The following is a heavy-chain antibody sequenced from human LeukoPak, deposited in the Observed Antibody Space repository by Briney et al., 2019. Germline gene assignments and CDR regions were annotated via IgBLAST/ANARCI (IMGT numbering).Heavy chain of an antibody. CDR3: ARVYQRDYYYYYGMDV. CDR1: GYTFTSYA. D-gene: IGHD2-2*02. J-gene: IGHJ6*02. V-gene: IGHV1-3*01. Sequence: ASVKVSCKASGYTFTSYAMHWVRQAPGQRLEWMGWINAGNGNTKYSQKFQGRVTITRDTSASTAYMELSSLRSEDMAVYYCARVYQRDYYYYYGMDVWGQGTTVTVSS. CDR2: INAGNGNT.